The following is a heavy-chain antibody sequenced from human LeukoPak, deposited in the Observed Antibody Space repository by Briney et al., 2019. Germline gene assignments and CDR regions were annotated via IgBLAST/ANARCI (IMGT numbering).Heavy chain of an antibody. D-gene: IGHD2-15*01. CDR3: ARALGTCPGGSCAIDY. Sequence: PGGSLRLSCAASGFTFSSHEMNWVRQAPGKGLQWVSYISASGSTIYYADSVKGRFTISRDNAKNLLYLEMKGLRAEDTAVYFLARALGTCPGGSCAIDYWGQGTLVTVSS. CDR2: ISASGSTI. CDR1: GFTFSSHE. J-gene: IGHJ4*02. V-gene: IGHV3-48*03.